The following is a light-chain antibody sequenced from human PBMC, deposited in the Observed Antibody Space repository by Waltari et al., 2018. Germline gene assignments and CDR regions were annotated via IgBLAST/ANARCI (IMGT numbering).Light chain of an antibody. Sequence: QSALTQPPSASGSPGQSVTTPCTGTSSYIGGYNYVSWYQQHPGKAPKLMIYEVREWPSGVPDRFSGSKSGNTASLTVSGLQVEDEADYYCSSYVDNNNWVFGGGTKLTVL. J-gene: IGLJ3*02. CDR3: SSYVDNNNWV. V-gene: IGLV2-8*01. CDR2: EVR. CDR1: SSYIGGYNY.